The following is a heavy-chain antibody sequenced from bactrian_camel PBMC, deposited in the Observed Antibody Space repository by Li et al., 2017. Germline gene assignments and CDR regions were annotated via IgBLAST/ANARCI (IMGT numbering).Heavy chain of an antibody. Sequence: HVQLVESGGGSVQSGGSTRLSCSASGSAFDNSDMGWFRRAPGNECELVGTISSYGLTYYSASVAGRLTISQDNANNTLHLQMSSLKPEDTAVYYRAADLGWCGSRPLQREFRNWGQGTQVTVS. D-gene: IGHD2*01. J-gene: IGHJ4*01. CDR2: ISSYGLT. V-gene: IGHV3S55*01. CDR1: GSAFDNSD. CDR3: AADLGWCGSRPLQREFRN.